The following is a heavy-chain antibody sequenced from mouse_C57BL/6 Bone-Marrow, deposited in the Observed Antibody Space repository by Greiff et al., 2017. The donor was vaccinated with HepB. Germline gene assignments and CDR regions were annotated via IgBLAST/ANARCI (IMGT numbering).Heavy chain of an antibody. J-gene: IGHJ2*01. V-gene: IGHV10-1*01. CDR2: IRSKSNNYAT. D-gene: IGHD1-3*01. Sequence: EVKLMESGGGLVQPKGSLKLSCAASGFSFNTYAMNWVRQAPGKGLEWVARIRSKSNNYATYYADSVKDRFTISRDDSESMLYLQMNNLKTEDTAMYYCVRQGSSWSYYFDYWGQGTTLTVSS. CDR3: VRQGSSWSYYFDY. CDR1: GFSFNTYA.